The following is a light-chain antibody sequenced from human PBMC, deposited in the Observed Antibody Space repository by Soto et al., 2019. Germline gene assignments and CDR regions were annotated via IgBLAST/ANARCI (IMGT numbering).Light chain of an antibody. J-gene: IGLJ1*01. V-gene: IGLV2-14*03. Sequence: QSVLTQPASVSGSPGQSTAISCTGTSSDVGGYNYVSWHQHHPGKAPTVMIYDVSNRPSGVSDRFSGSKSGNTASLTISGLQADDEADYYCSSYTSSSTYVFGTGTKVTVL. CDR3: SSYTSSSTYV. CDR1: SSDVGGYNY. CDR2: DVS.